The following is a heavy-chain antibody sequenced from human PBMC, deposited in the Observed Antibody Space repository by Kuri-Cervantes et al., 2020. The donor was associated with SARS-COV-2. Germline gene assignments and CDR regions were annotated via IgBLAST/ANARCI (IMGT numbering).Heavy chain of an antibody. D-gene: IGHD5-12*01. V-gene: IGHV1-2*02. CDR1: GYTFTGYY. J-gene: IGHJ5*02. CDR3: ARDSVATSRFPYRGFDP. CDR2: INPNSGGT. Sequence: ASVKVSCKASGYTFTGYYMHWVRQAPGQGLEWMGWINPNSGGTNYAQKFQGRVTMTRDTSISTAYMELSRLRSDDTAVYYCARDSVATSRFPYRGFDPWGQGTLVTVSS.